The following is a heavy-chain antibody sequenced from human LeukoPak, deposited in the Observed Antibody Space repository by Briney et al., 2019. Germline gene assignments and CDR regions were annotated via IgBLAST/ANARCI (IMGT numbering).Heavy chain of an antibody. D-gene: IGHD5-24*01. Sequence: GRSLRLSCAASGFTFSSYGMYWVRRAPGKGLEWVAVIWYDGSNKYYADSVKGRFTISRDNSKNTLYLQMNSLRAEDTAVYYCARGDAYNYFDYWGQGTLVTVSS. J-gene: IGHJ4*02. CDR1: GFTFSSYG. V-gene: IGHV3-33*01. CDR2: IWYDGSNK. CDR3: ARGDAYNYFDY.